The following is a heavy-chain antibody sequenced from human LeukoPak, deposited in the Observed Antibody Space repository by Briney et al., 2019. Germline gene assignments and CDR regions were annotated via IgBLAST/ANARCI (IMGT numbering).Heavy chain of an antibody. CDR3: ARAACLDY. V-gene: IGHV4-59*01. CDR2: IYYSGTT. CDR1: GGSIGNFY. J-gene: IGHJ4*02. Sequence: SETLSLTCTVSGGSIGNFYWNWIRQSPGKGLEWIGYIYYSGTTNYNPSLKSRVTISLGMSSNQFSLRLDSVTAADTAVYYCARAACLDYWGQGILVTVSS.